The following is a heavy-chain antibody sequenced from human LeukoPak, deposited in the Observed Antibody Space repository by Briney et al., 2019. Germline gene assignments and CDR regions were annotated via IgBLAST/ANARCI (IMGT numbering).Heavy chain of an antibody. J-gene: IGHJ4*02. V-gene: IGHV4-34*01. Sequence: SETLSLTCAVYGGSFSGYYWSWIRQPPGKGLEWIGEINHSGSTNYNPSLKSRVTISVDTSKNQFSLKLSSVTAADTAVYYCARKGSSGYYRGFDYWGQGTLVTVSS. CDR2: INHSGST. D-gene: IGHD3-22*01. CDR3: ARKGSSGYYRGFDY. CDR1: GGSFSGYY.